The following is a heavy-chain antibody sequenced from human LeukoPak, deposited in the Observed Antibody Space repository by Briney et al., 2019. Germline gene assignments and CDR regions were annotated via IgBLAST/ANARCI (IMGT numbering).Heavy chain of an antibody. D-gene: IGHD1-26*01. CDR1: GGSFSGYY. CDR3: ARVRWELLPRLDFYYYYMDV. Sequence: PSETLSLTCAVYGGSFSGYYWSWIRQPPGKGLEWIGEINHSGSTNYNPSLKSRVTISVDTSKNQFSLKLSSVTAADTAVYYCARVRWELLPRLDFYYYYMDVWGKGTTVTVSS. J-gene: IGHJ6*03. CDR2: INHSGST. V-gene: IGHV4-34*01.